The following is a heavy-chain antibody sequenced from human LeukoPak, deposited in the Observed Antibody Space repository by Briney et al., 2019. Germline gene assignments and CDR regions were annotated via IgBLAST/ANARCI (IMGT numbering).Heavy chain of an antibody. CDR2: IYGDGRT. CDR3: ARGRGLGVVSPYFDY. D-gene: IGHD3-3*01. Sequence: PGGSLRLSCVASGFSVSNNYIIWVRQAPGNGLERVSVIYGDGRTSHSASVRGRFTISRDNSKNIVSLQMNNLRAEDTAVYYCARGRGLGVVSPYFDYWGQGTLVTVSS. J-gene: IGHJ4*02. CDR1: GFSVSNNY. V-gene: IGHV3-53*01.